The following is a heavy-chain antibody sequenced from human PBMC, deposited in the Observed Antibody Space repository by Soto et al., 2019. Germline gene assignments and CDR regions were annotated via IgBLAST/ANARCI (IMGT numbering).Heavy chain of an antibody. CDR1: GYTFTSYG. D-gene: IGHD6-19*01. Sequence: QVQLVQSGAEVKKPGASVKVSCKASGYTFTSYGISWVRQAPGQGLEWMGWISAYNGNTNYAQKLQGRVTMTTDTSTSTAYMELRSLRSDDTAVYSCARDIAVAGHFDYYYYGMDVWGQGTTVTVSS. CDR3: ARDIAVAGHFDYYYYGMDV. CDR2: ISAYNGNT. V-gene: IGHV1-18*01. J-gene: IGHJ6*02.